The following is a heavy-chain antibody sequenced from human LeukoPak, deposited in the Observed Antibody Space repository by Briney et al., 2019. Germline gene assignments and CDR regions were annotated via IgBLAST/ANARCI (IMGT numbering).Heavy chain of an antibody. CDR1: GGSISSYY. D-gene: IGHD2-2*02. Sequence: PSQTLSLTCTVSGGSISSYYCSWIRQPPGKGLELIGYMYTSVSTNSPPSLKSRVNMSVDTSKTPFSLKLSSVTAAHTAVYYCARVVPAAIQLPPPYMDVWSKGTTVTVSS. CDR2: MYTSVST. J-gene: IGHJ6*03. CDR3: ARVVPAAIQLPPPYMDV. V-gene: IGHV4-4*09.